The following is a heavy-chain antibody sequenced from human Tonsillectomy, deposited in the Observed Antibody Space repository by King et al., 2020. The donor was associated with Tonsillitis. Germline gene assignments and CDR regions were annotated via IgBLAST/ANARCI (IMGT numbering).Heavy chain of an antibody. CDR3: ARDLSGAQDY. J-gene: IGHJ4*02. Sequence: WMHWVRQIPGKGLVWVSRINEDGSTTNHADAVKGRFTISRDNAGNTLYLQMSSLRVEDTAVYYCARDLSGAQDYWGQGTLVTVSS. D-gene: IGHD1-26*01. CDR1: W. CDR2: INEDGSTT. V-gene: IGHV3-74*01.